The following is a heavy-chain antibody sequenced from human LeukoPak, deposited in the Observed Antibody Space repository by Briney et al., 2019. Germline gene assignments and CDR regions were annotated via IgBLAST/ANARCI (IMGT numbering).Heavy chain of an antibody. CDR1: GFTFTSSA. CDR2: IVVGSGNT. D-gene: IGHD3-10*01. J-gene: IGHJ6*02. CDR3: AVGYGSGSYYRVPYYYYGMDV. Sequence: SVKVSCKASGFTFTSSAVQWVRQARGQRLEWIGWIVVGSGNTNYAQKFQERVTITRDMSTSTAYMELSSLRSEDTAVYYCAVGYGSGSYYRVPYYYYGMDVWGQGTTATVSS. V-gene: IGHV1-58*01.